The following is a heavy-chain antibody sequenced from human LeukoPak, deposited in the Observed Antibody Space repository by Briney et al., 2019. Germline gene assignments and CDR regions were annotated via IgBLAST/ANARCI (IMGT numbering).Heavy chain of an antibody. CDR2: MSSRSGII. J-gene: IGHJ6*02. CDR1: GFNFSDYY. V-gene: IGHV3-11*01. D-gene: IGHD5-24*01. CDR3: AGGLLEAQGWLQWLGTVYSMDV. Sequence: VGSLRLSCVASGFNFSDYYMNWIRQSPGKGLEWISYMSSRSGIIYYADSVKGRFTISRDNARNSLYLQMNSLRVNDTAVYYCAGGLLEAQGWLQWLGTVYSMDVWGQGTPVTVFS.